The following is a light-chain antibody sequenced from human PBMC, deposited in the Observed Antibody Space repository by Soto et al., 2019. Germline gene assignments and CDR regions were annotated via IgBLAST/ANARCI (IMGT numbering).Light chain of an antibody. J-gene: IGLJ1*01. CDR1: SSDVGGYNY. V-gene: IGLV2-14*01. CDR2: EVS. Sequence: QSALTQPASVSGSPGQSITISCTGTSSDVGGYNYVSWYQQHPGKAPKLMIYEVSNRLSGVSIRFSGSKSGNTASLTISGLQAEDEADYYCSSYTSSTSIDVFGNGTKVTV. CDR3: SSYTSSTSIDV.